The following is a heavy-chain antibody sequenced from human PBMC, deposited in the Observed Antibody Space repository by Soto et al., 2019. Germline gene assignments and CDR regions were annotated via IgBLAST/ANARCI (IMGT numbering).Heavy chain of an antibody. CDR2: ISYSGYT. D-gene: IGHD3-10*01. CDR1: GGSISSISNHY. Sequence: QVQLQESGPGLVKPSETLSLTCTVSGGSISSISNHYCSWIRQPPGKGLEWIGYISYSGYTSYNPSLKSRVIISVHTSKNQVSLNLASVTAADTAVYYCATQGFGVLHGLVDVWGQGTTVTVSS. CDR3: ATQGFGVLHGLVDV. J-gene: IGHJ6*02. V-gene: IGHV4-59*08.